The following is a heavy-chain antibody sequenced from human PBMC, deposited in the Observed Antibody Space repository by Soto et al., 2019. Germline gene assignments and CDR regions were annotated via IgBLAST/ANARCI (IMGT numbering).Heavy chain of an antibody. CDR1: EFTFSTYW. Sequence: EVQLVESGGGLVQPGGSLRLSCAVSEFTFSTYWMTWVGQAPGKGLEWVANIKQDGGEKNYLESVRGRFTISRDNAKKSLYLEMNSLRAEDTAVYYCAGGSGWESDSWGQGTLVTVSA. CDR3: AGGSGWESDS. V-gene: IGHV3-7*05. CDR2: IKQDGGEK. D-gene: IGHD6-19*01. J-gene: IGHJ4*02.